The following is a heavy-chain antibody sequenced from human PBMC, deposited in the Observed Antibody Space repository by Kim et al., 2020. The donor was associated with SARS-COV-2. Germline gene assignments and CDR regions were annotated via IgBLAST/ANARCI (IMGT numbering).Heavy chain of an antibody. CDR2: ISWNSNIV. CDR1: GFTFGDYA. J-gene: IGHJ3*01. CDR3: AKDRQRVAAWAFDF. Sequence: GGSLRLSCAASGFTFGDYAMHWVRQAPGKGLEWVAGISWNSNIVVYADSLKGRFTISRDNAKNSLYLQMDSLRPDDTALYYCAKDRQRVAAWAFDFWGQG. D-gene: IGHD2-15*01. V-gene: IGHV3-9*01.